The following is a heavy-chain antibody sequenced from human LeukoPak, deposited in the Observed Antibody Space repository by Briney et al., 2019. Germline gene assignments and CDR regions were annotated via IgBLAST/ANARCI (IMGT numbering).Heavy chain of an antibody. CDR2: IYHSGST. CDR1: GGSISSSNW. Sequence: PSETLSLTCAVSGGSISSSNWWSWVRQPPGKGLEWIGEIYHSGSTNYNPSLKSRVTISVDKSKNQFSLKLSSVTAADTAVYYCARGGLGIYYYDSSGYPPGPYWGQGTLVTVSS. J-gene: IGHJ4*02. V-gene: IGHV4-4*02. CDR3: ARGGLGIYYYDSSGYPPGPY. D-gene: IGHD3-22*01.